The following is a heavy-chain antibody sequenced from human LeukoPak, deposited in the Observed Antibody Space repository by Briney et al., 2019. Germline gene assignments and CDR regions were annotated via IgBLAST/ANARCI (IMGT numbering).Heavy chain of an antibody. CDR3: ARDDAVAGMDY. J-gene: IGHJ4*02. D-gene: IGHD6-19*01. Sequence: SETLSLTCTVSSGSISTSNYYWGWVRQPPGKALEWIGNIFYSGSTNYNPSLKSRVTISVDTSKNQFSLKVRSVTAADTAVYYCARDDAVAGMDYWGQGTLVTVSS. CDR1: SGSISTSNYY. V-gene: IGHV4-39*07. CDR2: IFYSGST.